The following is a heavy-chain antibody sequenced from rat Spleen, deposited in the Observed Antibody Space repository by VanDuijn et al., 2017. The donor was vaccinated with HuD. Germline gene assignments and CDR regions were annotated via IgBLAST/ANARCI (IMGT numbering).Heavy chain of an antibody. Sequence: QVQLKESGPGLVQPSQTLSLTCTVSGFSLTSYNVHWVRQPTGKGLEWMGGIWGDGSTDYDSALKSRLSISRDTSKSQVYLKMNSLQSEDTATYYCTIHPRYWGQGVMVTVSS. D-gene: IGHD3-1*01. CDR1: GFSLTSYN. CDR3: TIHPRY. CDR2: IWGDGST. V-gene: IGHV2-30*01. J-gene: IGHJ2*01.